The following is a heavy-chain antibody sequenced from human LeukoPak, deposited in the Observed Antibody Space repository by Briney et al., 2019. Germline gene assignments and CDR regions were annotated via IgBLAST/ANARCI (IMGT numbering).Heavy chain of an antibody. CDR2: ISSSSSTI. CDR3: ARDDHYNYYYMDV. CDR1: GLIFSTYS. J-gene: IGHJ6*03. Sequence: PGGSLRLSCAASGLIFSTYSMNWVRQAPGKGLEWVSYISSSSSTIYYADSVKGRFTISRDNAENSLYLQMNSLGAEDTAVYYCARDDHYNYYYMDVWGKGTTVTVSS. V-gene: IGHV3-48*01.